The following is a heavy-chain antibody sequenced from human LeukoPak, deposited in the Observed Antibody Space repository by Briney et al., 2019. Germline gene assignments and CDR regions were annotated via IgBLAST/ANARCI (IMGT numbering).Heavy chain of an antibody. J-gene: IGHJ6*03. CDR2: IRYDGSSK. D-gene: IGHD2-2*01. Sequence: PGGSLRLSCAASGFIFSSYGMHWVRQAPGKGLDWVAFIRYDGSSKYYPDSVKGRFTISRDNSKNTLYLQMNSLRAEDRAMYYCATREADIVVVPAASYYYYHYMDVWGKGTTVTVSS. CDR1: GFIFSSYG. CDR3: ATREADIVVVPAASYYYYHYMDV. V-gene: IGHV3-30*02.